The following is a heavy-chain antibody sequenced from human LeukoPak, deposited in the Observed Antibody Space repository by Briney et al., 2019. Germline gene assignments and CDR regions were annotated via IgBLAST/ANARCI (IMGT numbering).Heavy chain of an antibody. CDR1: GFTFSSYG. Sequence: GRSLRLSCAASGFTFSSYGMHWVRQAPGKGLEWVAVISYDGSNKYYADSVKGRFTISRDNSKNTLYLQMNSLRAEDTAVYYCAKGHLHYYYDSSGYRDAFDYWGQGTLVTVSS. CDR2: ISYDGSNK. J-gene: IGHJ4*02. D-gene: IGHD3-22*01. V-gene: IGHV3-30*18. CDR3: AKGHLHYYYDSSGYRDAFDY.